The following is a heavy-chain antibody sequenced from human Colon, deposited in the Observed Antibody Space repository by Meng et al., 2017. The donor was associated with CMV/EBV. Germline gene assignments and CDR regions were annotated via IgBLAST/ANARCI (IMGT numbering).Heavy chain of an antibody. CDR1: GFTFSSYE. V-gene: IGHV3-48*03. Sequence: GESLKISCAASGFTFSSYEMNWVRLAPGKGLEWLAYCSINGGTTHHADSVRGRFTVSRDNAKNSLFLQMDSLRVEDTAVYYCTRARGQLAFDYWGQGIQVTVSS. CDR2: CSINGGTT. J-gene: IGHJ4*02. CDR3: TRARGQLAFDY. D-gene: IGHD1-1*01.